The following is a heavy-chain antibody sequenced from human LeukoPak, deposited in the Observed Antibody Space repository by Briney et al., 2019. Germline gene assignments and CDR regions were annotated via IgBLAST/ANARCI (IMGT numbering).Heavy chain of an antibody. CDR2: IYYSGST. Sequence: SETLSLTCTVYGGSISSGDYYWSWIRQPPGKGLEWIGYIYYSGSTYYNPSLKSRVTISVDTSKNQFSLKLSSVTAADTAVYYCARYSSWYYFDYWGQGTLVTVSS. CDR1: GGSISSGDYY. J-gene: IGHJ4*02. D-gene: IGHD6-13*01. V-gene: IGHV4-30-4*08. CDR3: ARYSSWYYFDY.